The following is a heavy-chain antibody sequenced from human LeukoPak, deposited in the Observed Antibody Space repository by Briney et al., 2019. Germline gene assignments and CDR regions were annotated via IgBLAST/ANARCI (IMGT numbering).Heavy chain of an antibody. CDR1: GFTFSSYW. CDR3: ARGSAVTANNFDF. CDR2: IKQDGSEK. J-gene: IGHJ4*02. Sequence: GGSLRLSCAASGFTFSSYWMSWVRQAPGKGLEWVANIKQDGSEKYYVDSVKGRFTISRDNAKNSLYLQMNSLRAEDTAVYYCARGSAVTANNFDFWGQGTLVTVSS. V-gene: IGHV3-7*01. D-gene: IGHD4-11*01.